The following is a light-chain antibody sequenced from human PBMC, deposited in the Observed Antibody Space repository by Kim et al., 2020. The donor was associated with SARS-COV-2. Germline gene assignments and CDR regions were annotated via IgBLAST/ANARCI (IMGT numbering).Light chain of an antibody. CDR2: KAS. Sequence: DIQMTQSPSTLSASVGDRVTITCRASQSISSWLAWYQQKPGQAPKFLIYKASSLESGVPSRFSGSGSGTEFSLTISSLQPEDFATYYCQQYNTYPWTFGQGTKVDIK. CDR3: QQYNTYPWT. V-gene: IGKV1-5*03. CDR1: QSISSW. J-gene: IGKJ1*01.